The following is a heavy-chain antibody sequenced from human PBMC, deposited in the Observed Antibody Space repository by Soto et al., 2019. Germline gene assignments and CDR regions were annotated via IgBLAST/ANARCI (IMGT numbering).Heavy chain of an antibody. CDR2: IYSCGST. D-gene: IGHD2-21*01. Sequence: PGGSLRLSCAASGFTVSSNYMSWVRQAPGKGLEWVSVIYSCGSTYYADSVKGRFTISRDNSKNTLYLQMNSLRAEDTAVYYCARTNLIDDCPHDYGMDVWGQGTTVTGSS. J-gene: IGHJ6*02. V-gene: IGHV3-66*03. CDR1: GFTVSSNY. CDR3: ARTNLIDDCPHDYGMDV.